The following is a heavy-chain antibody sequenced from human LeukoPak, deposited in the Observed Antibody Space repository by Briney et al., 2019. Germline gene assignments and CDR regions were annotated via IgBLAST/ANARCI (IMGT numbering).Heavy chain of an antibody. V-gene: IGHV3-30*18. D-gene: IGHD3-3*01. CDR3: AKDQPLWSGYYS. CDR1: GFTFSSYG. CDR2: IPYDGSNK. Sequence: PGGSLRLSWAASGFTFSSYGMHWVRQAPGKGLEWVAVIPYDGSNKYYADSVKGRFTISRDNSKNTLYLQMNSLRAEDTAVYYCAKDQPLWSGYYSWGQGTLVTVSS. J-gene: IGHJ4*02.